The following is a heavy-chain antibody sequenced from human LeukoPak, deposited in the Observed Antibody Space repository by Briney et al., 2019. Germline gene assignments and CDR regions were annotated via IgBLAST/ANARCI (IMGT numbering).Heavy chain of an antibody. Sequence: ASVKVSCKASGGTFTSYGISWVRQAPGQGLEWMGWISAYNGNTNYAQKLQGRVTMTRNTSITTAYMDLSSLTSEDTAVYYCAIGKLASRRGSWFDPWGQGTLVTVSS. CDR1: GGTFTSYG. V-gene: IGHV1-18*01. J-gene: IGHJ5*02. CDR3: AIGKLASRRGSWFDP. CDR2: ISAYNGNT. D-gene: IGHD6-6*01.